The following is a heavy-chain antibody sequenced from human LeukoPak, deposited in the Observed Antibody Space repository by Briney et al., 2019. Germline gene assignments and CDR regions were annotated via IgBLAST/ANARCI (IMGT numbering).Heavy chain of an antibody. V-gene: IGHV1-24*01. D-gene: IGHD2-15*01. CDR1: GYTLTELS. CDR3: ATDLLLRRRGIPDY. J-gene: IGHJ4*02. CDR2: FDPEDGET. Sequence: GASVKVSCEVSGYTLTELSMHWVRQAPGKGLEWMGGFDPEDGETIYAQKFQGRVTMTEDTSTDTAYMELSSLRSEDTAVYYCATDLLLRRRGIPDYWGQGTLVTVSS.